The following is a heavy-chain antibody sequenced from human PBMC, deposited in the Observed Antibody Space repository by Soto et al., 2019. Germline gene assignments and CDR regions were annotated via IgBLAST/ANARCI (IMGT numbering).Heavy chain of an antibody. V-gene: IGHV3-33*01. J-gene: IGHJ4*02. CDR3: AIARDGTFDY. Sequence: QVQLVESGGGVVQPGRSLRLSCAASGFTFSSYGMHWVRQAPGKGLEWVAVIWYDGSNQYYADSVKGRFTISRDNSKNTLYLQMNSLRAEDTAVYYCAIARDGTFDYWGQGTLVTVSS. CDR2: IWYDGSNQ. CDR1: GFTFSSYG.